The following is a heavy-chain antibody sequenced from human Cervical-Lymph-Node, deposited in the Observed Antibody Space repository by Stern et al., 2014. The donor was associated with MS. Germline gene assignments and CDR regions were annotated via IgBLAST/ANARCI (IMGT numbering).Heavy chain of an antibody. Sequence: QLQLQESGPGLVKPSETLSLTCTVSGGSVSSGSYYWSWIRQPPGKGLEWIGYIYYSGSTNYNPSLKSRVTISVDTSKNQFSLKLSSVTAADTAVYYCARYASWYYDSSGYYYWGQGTLVTVSS. V-gene: IGHV4-61*01. J-gene: IGHJ4*02. D-gene: IGHD3-22*01. CDR1: GGSVSSGSYY. CDR2: IYYSGST. CDR3: ARYASWYYDSSGYYY.